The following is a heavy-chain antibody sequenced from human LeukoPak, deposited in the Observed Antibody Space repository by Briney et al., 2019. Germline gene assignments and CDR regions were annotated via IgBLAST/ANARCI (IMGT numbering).Heavy chain of an antibody. V-gene: IGHV4-59*08. CDR2: IYYSGST. CDR1: GGSISSYY. D-gene: IGHD6-13*01. CDR3: ARAAGHLDY. J-gene: IGHJ4*02. Sequence: PSETLSLTCTVAGGSISSYYWSWIRQPPGKGLEWIGYIYYSGSTNYNPSLKSRVTISVDTSKNQFSLKLSSVTAADTAVYYCARAAGHLDYWGQGTLVTVSS.